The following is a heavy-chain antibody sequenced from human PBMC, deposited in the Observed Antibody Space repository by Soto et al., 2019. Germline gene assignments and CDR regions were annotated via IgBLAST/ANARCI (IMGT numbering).Heavy chain of an antibody. CDR1: GGSISGHS. CDR2: IYYSGST. V-gene: IGHV4-30-4*08. Sequence: LSLTCTVPGGSISGHSWIWIRQPPGKGLEWIGYIYYSGSTYYNPSLKSRVTISVDTSKNQFSLKLSSVTAADTAVYYCARARLDCSGGSCYFGYFDYWGQGTLVTVSS. CDR3: ARARLDCSGGSCYFGYFDY. D-gene: IGHD2-15*01. J-gene: IGHJ4*02.